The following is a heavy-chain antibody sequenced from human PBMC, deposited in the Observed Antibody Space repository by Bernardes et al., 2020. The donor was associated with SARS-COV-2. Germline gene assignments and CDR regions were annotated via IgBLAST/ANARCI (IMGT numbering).Heavy chain of an antibody. CDR3: ARGLTSASDLDY. Sequence: ASVKVSCKASGYTFSGYYMHWVRQAPGQGLEWMGWINPNSGGTKYAQKFQGWVTMTRDTSISTAYMELSRLKSDDTAVYFCARGLTSASDLDYWGQGTLVTVAS. CDR2: INPNSGGT. D-gene: IGHD6-6*01. CDR1: GYTFSGYY. V-gene: IGHV1-2*04. J-gene: IGHJ4*02.